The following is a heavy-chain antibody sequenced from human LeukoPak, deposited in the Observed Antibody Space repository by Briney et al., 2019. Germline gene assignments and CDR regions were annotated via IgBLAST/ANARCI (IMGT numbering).Heavy chain of an antibody. CDR2: IYYSGST. D-gene: IGHD3-3*01. Sequence: SETLSLTCTVSGGSISSGDYYWRWIRQPPGKGLEWIAYIYYSGSTYYNPSLKSRVTISVDTSKNQFSLKLSSVTAADTAVYYCAREGRLWSGYGLDYWVQGTLVTVSS. J-gene: IGHJ4*02. CDR1: GGSISSGDYY. V-gene: IGHV4-30-4*08. CDR3: AREGRLWSGYGLDY.